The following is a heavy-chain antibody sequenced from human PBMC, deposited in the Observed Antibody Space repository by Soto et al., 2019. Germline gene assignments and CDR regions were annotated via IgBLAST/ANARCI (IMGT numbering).Heavy chain of an antibody. V-gene: IGHV1-18*01. CDR3: AKSPRGEMATD. J-gene: IGHJ4*02. Sequence: QVQLVQSGGEVKKPGASVTVSCKASGYTFINYHITWVRQAPGQGLEWMAWINTYNGMTDYAQRFQGRVTMTRDTSTSTAYMELRNLGSDDTAVYFCAKSPRGEMATDXGQGTLVTVSS. CDR1: GYTFINYH. D-gene: IGHD5-12*01. CDR2: INTYNGMT.